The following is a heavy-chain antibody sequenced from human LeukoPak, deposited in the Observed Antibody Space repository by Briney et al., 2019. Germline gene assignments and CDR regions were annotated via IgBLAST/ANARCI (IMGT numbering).Heavy chain of an antibody. D-gene: IGHD6-13*01. CDR1: GGSISSSSYY. J-gene: IGHJ4*02. Sequence: SETLSLTCTVSGGSISSSSYYWSWIRQPPGKGLEWIGSIYYSGSTYYNPSLKSRVTISVDTSKNQFSLKLSSVTAADTAVYYCARHFWTAAATDYWGQGTLVTVSS. CDR2: IYYSGST. CDR3: ARHFWTAAATDY. V-gene: IGHV4-39*01.